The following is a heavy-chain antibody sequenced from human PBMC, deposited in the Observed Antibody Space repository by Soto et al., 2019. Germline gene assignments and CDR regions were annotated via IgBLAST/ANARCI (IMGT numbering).Heavy chain of an antibody. V-gene: IGHV4-59*02. CDR2: IYYSGST. D-gene: IGHD3-16*02. Sequence: SXTLSLTCTVSGGSVSSYYWSWIRQPPVKGLEWIGYIYYSGSTNYNPSLKSRVTISVDTSKNQFSLKLSSVTAADTAVYYCARGSRELSLGWFDPWGQGTLVTVSS. CDR3: ARGSRELSLGWFDP. CDR1: GGSVSSYY. J-gene: IGHJ5*02.